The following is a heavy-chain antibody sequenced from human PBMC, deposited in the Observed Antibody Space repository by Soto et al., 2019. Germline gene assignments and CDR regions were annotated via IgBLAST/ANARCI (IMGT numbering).Heavy chain of an antibody. D-gene: IGHD6-13*01. V-gene: IGHV3-23*01. Sequence: GGSLRLSCAASGFTFSSYAMSWVRQAPGKGLEWVSAISGSGGSTYYADSVKGRFTISRDNSKNTLYLQMNSLRAEDTAVYYCVTWYSSSWYAPAYDYWGQGPLVTVSS. J-gene: IGHJ4*02. CDR2: ISGSGGST. CDR1: GFTFSSYA. CDR3: VTWYSSSWYAPAYDY.